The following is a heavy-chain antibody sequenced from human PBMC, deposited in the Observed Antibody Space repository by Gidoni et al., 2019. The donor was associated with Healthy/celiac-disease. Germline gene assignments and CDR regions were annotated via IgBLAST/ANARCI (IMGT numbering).Heavy chain of an antibody. CDR1: GFTFRSDG. Sequence: QVQMVESGGGVVQPGRSLSLPCAASGFTFRSDGVPWLRQAPGKGLEWLAVIWYDGSNKYYADSVKGRFTISRDNSKNTLYLQMNSLRAEDTAVYYCAAPYPGIAAAGSLGGDAFDIWGQGTMVTVSS. CDR2: IWYDGSNK. J-gene: IGHJ3*02. D-gene: IGHD6-13*01. V-gene: IGHV3-33*01. CDR3: AAPYPGIAAAGSLGGDAFDI.